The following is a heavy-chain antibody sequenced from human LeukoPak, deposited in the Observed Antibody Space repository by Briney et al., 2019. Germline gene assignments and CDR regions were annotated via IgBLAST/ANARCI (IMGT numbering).Heavy chain of an antibody. J-gene: IGHJ4*02. Sequence: ASVKVSCKASGYTFTNYAMNWVRQAPGQGLEWMGIINPSGGSTSYAQKFQGRVTMTRDMSTSTVYMELSSLRSEDTAVYYCARDYYDSSGYYYGSFDYWGQGTLVTVSS. V-gene: IGHV1-46*01. CDR2: INPSGGST. CDR3: ARDYYDSSGYYYGSFDY. CDR1: GYTFTNYA. D-gene: IGHD3-22*01.